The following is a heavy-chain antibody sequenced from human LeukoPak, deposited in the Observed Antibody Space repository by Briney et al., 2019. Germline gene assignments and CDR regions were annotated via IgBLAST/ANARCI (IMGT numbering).Heavy chain of an antibody. J-gene: IGHJ6*02. Sequence: ASVKVSCKASGYTFTGYYMHWVRQAPGQGLEWMGWINPNSGGTNYAQKFQGRVTMTRDTSISTAYMELSRLRSDDTAVYYCARDSHYYYYGMDVWGQGPTVTVSS. V-gene: IGHV1-2*02. CDR1: GYTFTGYY. CDR2: INPNSGGT. CDR3: ARDSHYYYYGMDV.